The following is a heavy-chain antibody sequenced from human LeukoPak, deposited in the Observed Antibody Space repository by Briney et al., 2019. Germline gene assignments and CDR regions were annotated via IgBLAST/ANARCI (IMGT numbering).Heavy chain of an antibody. J-gene: IGHJ5*01. Sequence: SETLSLTCAVYGGSFSGYYWSWIRQPPGKGLEWIGEISQSGSINYNPSLKSRVTISIGTSTNQFSLKLSSVTAADTAVYYCSSGGVGNRLGSWGQGTLVTVSS. CDR3: SSGGVGNRLGS. CDR1: GGSFSGYY. V-gene: IGHV4-34*01. CDR2: ISQSGSI. D-gene: IGHD1-26*01.